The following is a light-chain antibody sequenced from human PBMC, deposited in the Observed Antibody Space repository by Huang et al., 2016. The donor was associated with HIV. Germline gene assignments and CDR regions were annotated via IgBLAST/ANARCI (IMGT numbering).Light chain of an antibody. J-gene: IGKJ2*01. V-gene: IGKV3-20*01. CDR1: QCINNNY. CDR3: QHYGTSPQT. Sequence: EIVLTQSPGTLSLSPGEGATLSCRASQCINNNYLAWFQQKPGQPPRLLIYVASSRATGVPDRFTGSGSGTDFNLTISRLETEDFAMYFCQHYGTSPQTFGQGTKLEIK. CDR2: VAS.